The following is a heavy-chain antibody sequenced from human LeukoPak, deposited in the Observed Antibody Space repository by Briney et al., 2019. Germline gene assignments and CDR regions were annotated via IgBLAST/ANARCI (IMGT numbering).Heavy chain of an antibody. Sequence: GESLKISCKGSGYSFTSYWIGWVRQMPGKGLEWMGIIYPGDSNTRYSPSFQGQVTISADKSISTAYLQWSSLKASDTAMYYCARGYYYDSSGYFPDAFDIWGQGTMVTVSS. V-gene: IGHV5-51*01. CDR2: IYPGDSNT. D-gene: IGHD3-22*01. CDR3: ARGYYYDSSGYFPDAFDI. J-gene: IGHJ3*02. CDR1: GYSFTSYW.